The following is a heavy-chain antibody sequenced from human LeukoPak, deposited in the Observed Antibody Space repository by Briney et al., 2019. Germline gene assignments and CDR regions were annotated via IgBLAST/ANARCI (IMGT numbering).Heavy chain of an antibody. Sequence: GGSLRLSCAASGFTFSSYAMNWVRQAPGKGLEWVSYISNGGTTTYYADSVKGRFTISRDNARNSLYLQMNSLRADDTAVYYGATDSSVRGGLDIWGQGTMVTVSS. V-gene: IGHV3-48*03. CDR1: GFTFSSYA. D-gene: IGHD2-15*01. J-gene: IGHJ3*02. CDR3: ATDSSVRGGLDI. CDR2: ISNGGTTT.